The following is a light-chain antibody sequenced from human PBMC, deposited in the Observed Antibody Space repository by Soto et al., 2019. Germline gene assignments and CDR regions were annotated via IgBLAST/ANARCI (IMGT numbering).Light chain of an antibody. CDR1: QSVSNSY. CDR3: QQYGSSPYT. CDR2: GSS. V-gene: IGKV3-20*01. J-gene: IGKJ2*01. Sequence: EIVLTQSPGTLSLSPGERATLSCRASQSVSNSYLAWYQQKPGQAHRLLIYGSSNRATGIPDGFSGSGSGTDFTLTISRLEPEDLAVYYCQQYGSSPYTFGQGTKLEIK.